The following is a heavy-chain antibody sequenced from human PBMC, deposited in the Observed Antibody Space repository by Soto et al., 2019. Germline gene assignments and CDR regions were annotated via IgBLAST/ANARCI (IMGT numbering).Heavy chain of an antibody. D-gene: IGHD6-19*01. J-gene: IGHJ5*02. CDR1: RDAFACYY. Sequence: TSVEVSSKASRDAFACYYMCWLRQSPGQGLEWMGIINPSGGSTSYAQKFQGRVTMTRDTSTSTVYMELSSLRSEDTAVYYCARMYSSGWYLWFDPWGQGTLVTVSS. V-gene: IGHV1-46*03. CDR2: INPSGGST. CDR3: ARMYSSGWYLWFDP.